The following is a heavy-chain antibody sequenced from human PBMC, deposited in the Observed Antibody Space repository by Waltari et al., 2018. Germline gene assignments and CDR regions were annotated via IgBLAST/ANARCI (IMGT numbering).Heavy chain of an antibody. J-gene: IGHJ4*02. D-gene: IGHD1-26*01. Sequence: QVQLVQSGAEVKKPGASVKVSCKASGYTFTGYYMTWVRQAPGKGLEWMGGFDPEDGETIYAQKFQGRVTMTEDTSTDTAYMELSSLRSEDTAVYYCATGVGAQFDYWGQGTLVTVSS. V-gene: IGHV1-24*01. CDR1: GYTFTGYY. CDR2: FDPEDGET. CDR3: ATGVGAQFDY.